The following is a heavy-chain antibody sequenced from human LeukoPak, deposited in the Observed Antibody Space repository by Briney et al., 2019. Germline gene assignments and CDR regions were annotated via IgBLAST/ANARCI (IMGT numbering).Heavy chain of an antibody. D-gene: IGHD1-14*01. V-gene: IGHV1-2*02. CDR3: ARVVEEPYYYYYYMDV. J-gene: IGHJ6*03. Sequence: ASVKVSCKASGYTFTGYYMHWVRQAPGQGLEWMGWINPNSGGTNYAQKFQGRVTMTRDTSISTAYMELSRLRSDDTAVYYCARVVEEPYYYYYYMDVWGKGTTVTISS. CDR1: GYTFTGYY. CDR2: INPNSGGT.